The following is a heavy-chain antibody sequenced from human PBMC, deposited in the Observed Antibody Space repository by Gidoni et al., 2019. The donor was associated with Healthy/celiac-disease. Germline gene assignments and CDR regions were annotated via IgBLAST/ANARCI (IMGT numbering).Heavy chain of an antibody. D-gene: IGHD3-22*01. Sequence: QLQLQESGPGLVKPSETLSPTCTVPGGSISSSSYYWGWIRQPPGKGLEWIGSIYYSGSTYYNPSLKSRVTISVDTSKNQFSLKLSSVTAADTAVYYCARSRDYYDSSGPLDYWGQGTLVTVSS. CDR3: ARSRDYYDSSGPLDY. J-gene: IGHJ4*02. V-gene: IGHV4-39*01. CDR2: IYYSGST. CDR1: GGSISSSSYY.